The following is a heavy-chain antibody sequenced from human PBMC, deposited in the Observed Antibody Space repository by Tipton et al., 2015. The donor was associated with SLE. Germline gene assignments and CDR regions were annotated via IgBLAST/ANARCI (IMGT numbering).Heavy chain of an antibody. Sequence: LRLSCTVSGGSISSSSYYWGWIRQPPGKGLEWIGYIFYSGSTNYNPSLKSRVTISVDTSKNQFSLRLSSVTAADTAVYYCARKAKGGFDYWGQGTLVTVSS. CDR3: ARKAKGGFDY. D-gene: IGHD1-26*01. V-gene: IGHV4-61*05. CDR1: GGSISSSSYY. CDR2: IFYSGST. J-gene: IGHJ4*02.